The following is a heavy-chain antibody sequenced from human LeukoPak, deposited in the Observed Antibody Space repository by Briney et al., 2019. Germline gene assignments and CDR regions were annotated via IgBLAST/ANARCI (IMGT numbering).Heavy chain of an antibody. CDR1: GYTFTSYY. J-gene: IGHJ4*02. CDR3: ARGGSRYGDYVDY. CDR2: MNPNSGNT. D-gene: IGHD4-17*01. V-gene: IGHV1-8*02. Sequence: ASVKVSCKASGYTFTSYYMHWVRQATGQGLEWMGWMNPNSGNTGYAQKFQGRVTMTRNTSISTAYMELSSLRSEDTAVYYCARGGSRYGDYVDYWGQGTLVTVSS.